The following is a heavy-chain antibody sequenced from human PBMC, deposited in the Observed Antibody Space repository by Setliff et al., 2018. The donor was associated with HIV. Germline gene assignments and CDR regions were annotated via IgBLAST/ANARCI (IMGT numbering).Heavy chain of an antibody. V-gene: IGHV5-51*01. CDR2: IRPADSDT. D-gene: IGHD2-8*01. J-gene: IGHJ5*01. Sequence: PGESLKISCKTSGYDFTTNWVGWVRQMPVKGLEWMGIIRPADSDTRVNPSFQGNVTISADKSISTTYLQWSSLRASDTAIYYCALVFSAGWFDSWGQGTLVTVSS. CDR1: GYDFTTNW. CDR3: ALVFSAGWFDS.